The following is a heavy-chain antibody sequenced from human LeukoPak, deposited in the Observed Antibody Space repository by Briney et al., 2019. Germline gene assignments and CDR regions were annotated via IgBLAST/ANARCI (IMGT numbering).Heavy chain of an antibody. V-gene: IGHV3-23*01. Sequence: GGSLRLSCAASGFTFSSYAMSWVRQAQGKGLEWVSAISGSGGSTYYADSVKGRFTISRDNSKNTLYLQMNSLRAEDTAVYYCAKHFQYYYDSSGYFGYWGQGTLVTVSS. CDR1: GFTFSSYA. D-gene: IGHD3-22*01. CDR3: AKHFQYYYDSSGYFGY. J-gene: IGHJ4*02. CDR2: ISGSGGST.